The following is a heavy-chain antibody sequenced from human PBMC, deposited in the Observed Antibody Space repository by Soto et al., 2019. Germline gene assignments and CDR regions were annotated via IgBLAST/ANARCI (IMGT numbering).Heavy chain of an antibody. J-gene: IGHJ4*02. V-gene: IGHV4-31*03. CDR3: TKEDKSYGVDY. D-gene: IGHD5-18*01. CDR2: IYYSGST. CDR1: GASLSSGTYY. Sequence: QVQLQESGPGLVKPSQTLSLTCTVSGASLSSGTYYWNWIRQHPGKGLEWIGSIYYSGSTNYNPSVKRRVSISIDTSKSQCSLKLRSVTAADTDVYYCTKEDKSYGVDYWGQGTLVTVSS.